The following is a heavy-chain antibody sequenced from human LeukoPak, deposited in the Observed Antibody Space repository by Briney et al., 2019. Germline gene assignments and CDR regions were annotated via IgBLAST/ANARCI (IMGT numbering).Heavy chain of an antibody. J-gene: IGHJ4*02. Sequence: PGGSLRLSCAASGFTFSSYGMHWVRHAPGKGLEWVAVIWYDGSNKYYADSVKGRFTISRDNSKNTLYLQMNSLRAEGTAVYYCARDSLEEYYFDYWGQGTLVTVSS. V-gene: IGHV3-33*01. CDR2: IWYDGSNK. CDR3: ARDSLEEYYFDY. CDR1: GFTFSSYG.